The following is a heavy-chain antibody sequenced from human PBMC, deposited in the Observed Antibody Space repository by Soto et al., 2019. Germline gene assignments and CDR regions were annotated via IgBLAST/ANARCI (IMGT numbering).Heavy chain of an antibody. D-gene: IGHD2-15*01. CDR1: GGSISSYY. Sequence: SETLSLTCTVSGGSISSYYWSWIRQPPGKGLEWTGYIYYSGSTNYNPSLKSRVTISVDTSKNQFSLKLSSVTAADTAVYYCARDLGYCSGGSCYYFDYWGQGTLVTVSS. CDR2: IYYSGST. J-gene: IGHJ4*02. CDR3: ARDLGYCSGGSCYYFDY. V-gene: IGHV4-59*01.